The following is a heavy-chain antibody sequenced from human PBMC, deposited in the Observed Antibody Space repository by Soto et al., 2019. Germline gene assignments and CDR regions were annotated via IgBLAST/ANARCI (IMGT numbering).Heavy chain of an antibody. CDR1: GGTFSSYA. CDR3: ARNGKGIVVVPAANFDY. D-gene: IGHD2-2*01. J-gene: IGHJ4*02. CDR2: IIPIFGTA. V-gene: IGHV1-69*01. Sequence: SVNVSFKASGGTFSSYAISWVRQAPGQGLEWMGGIIPIFGTANYAQKFQGRVTITADESTSTAYMELSSLRSEDTAVYYCARNGKGIVVVPAANFDYWGQGTLVTVSS.